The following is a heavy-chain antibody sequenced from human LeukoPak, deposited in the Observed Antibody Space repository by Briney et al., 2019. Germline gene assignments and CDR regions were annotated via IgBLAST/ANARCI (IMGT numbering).Heavy chain of an antibody. CDR1: GGSISSSSYY. D-gene: IGHD3-9*01. CDR2: INHSGST. Sequence: ASETLSLTCTVSGGSISSSSYYWSWIRQPPGKGLEWIGEINHSGSTNYNPSLKSRVTISVDTSKNQFSLKLSSVTAADTAVYYCARGRVHYDILTGYYHLGVLFDYWGQGTLVTVSS. J-gene: IGHJ4*02. V-gene: IGHV4-39*07. CDR3: ARGRVHYDILTGYYHLGVLFDY.